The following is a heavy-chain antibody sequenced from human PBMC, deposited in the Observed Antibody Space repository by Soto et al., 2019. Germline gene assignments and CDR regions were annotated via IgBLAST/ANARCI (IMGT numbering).Heavy chain of an antibody. CDR3: AKVRPPTPVDAFDI. Sequence: GGSLRLSCAASGFTFSSYAMSWVRQAPGKGLEWVXAXSXXXGXTXXXDXXXXRFTISRDNSKNTLYLQMKSLRAEDTAVYYCAKVRPPTPVDAFDIWGQGTMVTVSS. CDR1: GFTFSSYA. D-gene: IGHD2-15*01. J-gene: IGHJ3*02. CDR2: XSXXXGXT. V-gene: IGHV3-23*01.